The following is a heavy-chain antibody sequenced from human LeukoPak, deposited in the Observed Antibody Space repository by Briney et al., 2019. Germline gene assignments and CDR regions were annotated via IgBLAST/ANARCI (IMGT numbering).Heavy chain of an antibody. CDR1: GYTFTSYF. Sequence: ASVKVSCKASGYTFTSYFMHWVRQAPGQGLEWMGIINPSGGSTSYAQKFQGRVTITADKSTSTAYMELSSLRSEDTAVYYCARASQWLVHHWGQGTLVTVSS. J-gene: IGHJ5*02. CDR2: INPSGGST. CDR3: ARASQWLVHH. D-gene: IGHD6-19*01. V-gene: IGHV1-46*01.